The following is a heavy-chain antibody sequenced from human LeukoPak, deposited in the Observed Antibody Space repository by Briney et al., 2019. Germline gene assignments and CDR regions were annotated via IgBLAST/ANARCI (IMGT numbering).Heavy chain of an antibody. V-gene: IGHV1-8*01. CDR3: ARGVDTVTNFGY. CDR1: GYTFTSYD. J-gene: IGHJ4*02. D-gene: IGHD5-18*01. Sequence: ASVKVSCKASGYTFTSYDINWVRQATGQGLEWMGWMNPNSGNTGYAQKFQGRVTMTRNTSISTAYMELSSLRSEDTAVYYCARGVDTVTNFGYWGQGTLVTVSS. CDR2: MNPNSGNT.